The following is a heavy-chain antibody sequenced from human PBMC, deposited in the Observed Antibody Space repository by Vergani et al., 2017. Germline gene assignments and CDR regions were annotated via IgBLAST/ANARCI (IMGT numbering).Heavy chain of an antibody. CDR2: INNSGST. CDR1: GGSFSGYY. Sequence: QVQLQQWGAGLLKPSETLSLTCAVYGGSFSGYYWSWIRQPPGKGLEWIGEINNSGSTNYNPSLKSRVTRSVDTSKNQFSLKLSSVTAADTAVYYCARGRGTAMVLVGHYYYGMDVWGQGTTVTVSS. CDR3: ARGRGTAMVLVGHYYYGMDV. D-gene: IGHD5-18*01. V-gene: IGHV4-34*01. J-gene: IGHJ6*02.